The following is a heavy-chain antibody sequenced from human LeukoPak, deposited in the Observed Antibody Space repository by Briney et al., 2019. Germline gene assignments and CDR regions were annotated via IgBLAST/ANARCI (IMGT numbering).Heavy chain of an antibody. D-gene: IGHD3-3*01. V-gene: IGHV3-23*01. CDR2: ISGSGGST. J-gene: IGHJ6*02. CDR3: AKDESPLMEITIFGDYGMDV. CDR1: GFTFSSYA. Sequence: TGGSLRLSCAASGFTFSSYAMSWVRQAPGKGLEWVSAISGSGGSTYYADSVKGRFTISRDNSKNTLYLQMNSLRAEDTAVYYCAKDESPLMEITIFGDYGMDVWGQGTTVTVSS.